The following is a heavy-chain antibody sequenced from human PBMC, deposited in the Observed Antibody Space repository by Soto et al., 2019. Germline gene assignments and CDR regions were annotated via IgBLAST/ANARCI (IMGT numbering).Heavy chain of an antibody. CDR2: IKQDGSEK. CDR3: ARDQGGGLSGYDDAFDI. D-gene: IGHD5-12*01. J-gene: IGHJ3*02. CDR1: GFTFSSYW. Sequence: EVQLVESGGGLVQPGGSLRLSCAASGFTFSSYWMSWVRQAPGKGLEWVANIKQDGSEKYYVDSVKGRLTIARDNAKNSLYLQMNSLRAENTAVYYCARDQGGGLSGYDDAFDIWGQGTMVTVSS. V-gene: IGHV3-7*01.